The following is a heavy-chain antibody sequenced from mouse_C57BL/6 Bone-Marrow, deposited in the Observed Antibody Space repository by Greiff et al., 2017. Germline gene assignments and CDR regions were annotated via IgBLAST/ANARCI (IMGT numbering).Heavy chain of an antibody. CDR1: GYTFTSSW. J-gene: IGHJ4*01. V-gene: IGHV1-53*01. CDR2: INPSNGGT. Sequence: QVQLQQPGTELVKPGASVKLSCKASGYTFTSSWMPWVKQRPGQGLEWIGNINPSNGGTNYNEKFKSKATLTVDKSSSTAYMQLSSLTSEDSAVYYCARQTAQATLLMDYWGQGTSVTVSS. D-gene: IGHD3-2*02. CDR3: ARQTAQATLLMDY.